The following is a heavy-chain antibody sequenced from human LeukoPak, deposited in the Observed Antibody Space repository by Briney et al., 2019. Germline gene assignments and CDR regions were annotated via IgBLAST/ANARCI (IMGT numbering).Heavy chain of an antibody. J-gene: IGHJ4*02. Sequence: SETLSLTCTVSGGSISSYYWSWIRQPPGKGLEWIGYIYFSGSTDYNPYLKSRVTISVDTSKNQFSLKLSSVTAADTAVYYCARSEYSSSSGHFDYWGQGTLVTVSS. CDR2: IYFSGST. CDR1: GGSISSYY. D-gene: IGHD6-6*01. V-gene: IGHV4-59*08. CDR3: ARSEYSSSSGHFDY.